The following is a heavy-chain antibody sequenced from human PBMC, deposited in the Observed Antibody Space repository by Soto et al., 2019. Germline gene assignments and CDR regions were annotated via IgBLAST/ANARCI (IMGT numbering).Heavy chain of an antibody. CDR3: ARDGGRSSSWYFTPTYYFDY. CDR2: IYYSGST. CDR1: GGSISSYY. V-gene: IGHV4-59*01. J-gene: IGHJ4*02. Sequence: SETLSLTCTVSGGSISSYYWSWIRQPPGKGLEWIVYIYYSGSTNYNPSLKSRVTISVDTSKNQFSLKLSSVTAADTAVYYCARDGGRSSSWYFTPTYYFDYWGQGTLVTVSS. D-gene: IGHD6-13*01.